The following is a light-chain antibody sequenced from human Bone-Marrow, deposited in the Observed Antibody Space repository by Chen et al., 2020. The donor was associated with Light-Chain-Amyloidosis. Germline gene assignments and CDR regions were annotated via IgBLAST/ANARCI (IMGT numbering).Light chain of an antibody. CDR1: RSNIGSNT. CDR2: SNK. CDR3: ASWDGTMGAFYV. J-gene: IGLJ1*01. V-gene: IGLV1-44*01. Sequence: QSVLTQPPSASGTHGHRVTISCSGCRSNIGSNTVNWYQQLPETAPKLLMYSNKQRPSGVPDRFSGSKSGTSASLAISGLRSEDEADYYCASWDGTMGAFYVFGNGTKVTVL.